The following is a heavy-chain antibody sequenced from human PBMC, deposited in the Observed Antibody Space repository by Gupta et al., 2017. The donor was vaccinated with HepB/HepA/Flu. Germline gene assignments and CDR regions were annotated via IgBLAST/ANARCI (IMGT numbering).Heavy chain of an antibody. D-gene: IGHD3-16*01. J-gene: IGHJ2*01. CDR3: ARALGGWNWFFDL. CDR1: GGSITSGGNY. Sequence: QLQLQESGPGLVKPSETLSLTCNVSGGSITSGGNYWAWIRQPPGKELEYIGSIYYTGSTFPDPSLKSRVTISVDTSKNHFSLNLTSVTAADTAVYFCARALGGWNWFFDLWGRGTLVTVSS. CDR2: IYYTGST. V-gene: IGHV4-39*02.